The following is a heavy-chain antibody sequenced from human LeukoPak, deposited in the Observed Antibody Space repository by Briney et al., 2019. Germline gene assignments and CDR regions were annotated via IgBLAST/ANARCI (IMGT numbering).Heavy chain of an antibody. CDR1: GITFSGYS. CDR2: ISGSGESI. V-gene: IGHV3-21*01. D-gene: IGHD3-9*01. J-gene: IGHJ4*02. Sequence: PGGSLRLSCAASGITFSGYSMNWVRQAPGKGLEWVSFISGSGESIYYADSVKGRFTISRDNARNSLYLQMDSLRAEDTAVYYCARVNPPAISFFDYWGQGTLVTVSS. CDR3: ARVNPPAISFFDY.